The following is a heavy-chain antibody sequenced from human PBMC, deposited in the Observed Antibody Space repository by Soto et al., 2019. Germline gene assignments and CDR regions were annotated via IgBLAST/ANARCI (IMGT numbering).Heavy chain of an antibody. CDR2: IWYDGSNK. J-gene: IGHJ6*02. CDR1: GFTFSSYG. V-gene: IGHV3-33*01. CDR3: ARDGAVAGNYYYYGMDV. Sequence: QVQLVESGGGVVQPGSSLRLSCAASGFTFSSYGMHWVRQAPGKGLEWVAVIWYDGSNKYYADSVKGRFTISRDNSKNTLYLQMNSLRAEDTAVYYCARDGAVAGNYYYYGMDVWGQGTTVTVSS. D-gene: IGHD6-19*01.